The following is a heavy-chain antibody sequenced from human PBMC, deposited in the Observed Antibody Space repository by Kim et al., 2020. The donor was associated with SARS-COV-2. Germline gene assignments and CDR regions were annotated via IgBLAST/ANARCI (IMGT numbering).Heavy chain of an antibody. J-gene: IGHJ6*02. CDR3: ARGRGGQQLVFYYYGMDV. V-gene: IGHV4-34*01. D-gene: IGHD6-13*01. Sequence: KSRVTISVDTSKNQFSLKLSSVTAADTAVYYCARGRGGQQLVFYYYGMDVWGQGTTVTVSS.